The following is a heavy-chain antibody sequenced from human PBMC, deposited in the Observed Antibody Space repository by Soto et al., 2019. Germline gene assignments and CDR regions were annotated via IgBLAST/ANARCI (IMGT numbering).Heavy chain of an antibody. D-gene: IGHD3-10*01. CDR1: GFTFSSYS. CDR2: ISSSSSTI. Sequence: HPGGSLRLSCAASGFTFSSYSMNWVRQAPGKGLEWVSYISSSSSTIYYADSVKGRFTISRDNAKNSLYLQMNSLRDEDTAVYYCASRLLWFRERSYYYGMDVWGQGTTVTVSS. CDR3: ASRLLWFRERSYYYGMDV. V-gene: IGHV3-48*02. J-gene: IGHJ6*02.